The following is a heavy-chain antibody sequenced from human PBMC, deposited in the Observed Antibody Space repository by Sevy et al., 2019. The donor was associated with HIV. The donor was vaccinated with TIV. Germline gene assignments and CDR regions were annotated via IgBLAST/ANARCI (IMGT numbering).Heavy chain of an antibody. CDR1: GFTFSSYA. V-gene: IGHV3-30-3*01. D-gene: IGHD3-22*01. CDR2: ISYDGSNK. J-gene: IGHJ6*02. CDR3: ARDLYDSSGYYCGGDYYYYGMDV. Sequence: GGSLRLSCAASGFTFSSYAMHWVRQAPGKGLEWVAVISYDGSNKYYAVSVKGRFTISGDNSKNTLDLQTNSLRAEETAVYYCARDLYDSSGYYCGGDYYYYGMDVWGQGTTVTVSS.